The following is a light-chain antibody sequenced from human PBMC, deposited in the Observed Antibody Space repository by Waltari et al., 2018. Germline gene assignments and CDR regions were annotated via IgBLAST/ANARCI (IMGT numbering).Light chain of an antibody. CDR2: AAS. J-gene: IGKJ2*01. CDR1: QSVSSSY. V-gene: IGKV3-20*01. Sequence: EIVLTQSPGTLSLSPGERATLSCRSSQSVSSSYLAWYQQKPGQAPRLLIYAASSRATGIPDRFSGSGSGTEFTLTISRLEPEDFAVYYCQQYGSSPPRYTFGQGTKLEIK. CDR3: QQYGSSPPRYT.